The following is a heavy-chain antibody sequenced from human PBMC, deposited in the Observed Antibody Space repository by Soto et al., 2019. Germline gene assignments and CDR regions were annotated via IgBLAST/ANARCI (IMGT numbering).Heavy chain of an antibody. CDR2: IYYSGST. J-gene: IGHJ5*02. CDR1: GGSISSSTYY. D-gene: IGHD6-19*01. V-gene: IGHV4-39*01. CDR3: ARSGCSGWYNDLVYP. Sequence: SETLSLTCTVSGGSISSSTYYWGWIRQSPGKGLEWIGSIYYSGSTYYNPSLKSRVTISVDTSKNQFSLKLCSVTAADTAAYYCARSGCSGWYNDLVYPWGQGTLVTVSS.